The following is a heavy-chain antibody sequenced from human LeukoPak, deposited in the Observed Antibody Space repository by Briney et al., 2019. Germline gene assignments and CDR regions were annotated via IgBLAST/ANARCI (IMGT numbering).Heavy chain of an antibody. CDR2: INPNNGGT. D-gene: IGHD4-11*01. Sequence: ASAKVSCKASGYTFTGYYIHWVRQAPGQGLEWVAWINPNNGGTAYAQNFQGRVTLTSDKSISTVYMELSGLRSDDTAVYFCSRDLTAVTSGDYWGRGTVVTVSS. CDR1: GYTFTGYY. J-gene: IGHJ4*02. CDR3: SRDLTAVTSGDY. V-gene: IGHV1-2*02.